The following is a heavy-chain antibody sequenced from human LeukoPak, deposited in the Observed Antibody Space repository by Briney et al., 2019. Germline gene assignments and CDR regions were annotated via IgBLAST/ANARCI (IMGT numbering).Heavy chain of an antibody. J-gene: IGHJ6*03. CDR3: ARENTMWGSDFSYYYMDA. Sequence: SQTLSLTCSVSGDSISSGSFHWSWIRQPAGRGLEWMGRIYSRGNPNYNPSLQSRLTISADRAKNEFSLKLNSVTAADTAVYYCARENTMWGSDFSYYYMDAWGKGTTVTISS. V-gene: IGHV4-61*02. CDR2: IYSRGNP. CDR1: GDSISSGSFH. D-gene: IGHD3-16*01.